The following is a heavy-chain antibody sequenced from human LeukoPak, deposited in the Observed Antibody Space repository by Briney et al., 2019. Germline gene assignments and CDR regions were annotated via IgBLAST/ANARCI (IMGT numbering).Heavy chain of an antibody. CDR3: ASDSSGYYRIFDY. J-gene: IGHJ4*02. Sequence: PGGSLRLSCAASGFTFSSYWMSWVRQAPGKGLEWVANIKQDGSEKYYVDSVKGRFTISRDNAKNSLYLQMNSLRAEDTAVYYCASDSSGYYRIFDYWGQGTLVTVSS. V-gene: IGHV3-7*01. D-gene: IGHD3-22*01. CDR2: IKQDGSEK. CDR1: GFTFSSYW.